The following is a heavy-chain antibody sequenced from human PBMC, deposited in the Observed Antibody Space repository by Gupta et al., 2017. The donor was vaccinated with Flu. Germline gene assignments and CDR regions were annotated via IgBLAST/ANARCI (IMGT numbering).Heavy chain of an antibody. D-gene: IGHD2-2*01. J-gene: IGHJ3*02. V-gene: IGHV4-61*02. CDR1: GGSISSGSYY. Sequence: QVQLQESGPGLVKPSQTLSLTCTVSGGSISSGSYYWSWIRQPAGKGLEWIGRIYTSGSTNYNPSLKSRVTISVDTSKNQFSLKLSSVTAADTAVYYCARVKSRVPAGGDAFDIWGQGTMVTVSS. CDR2: IYTSGST. CDR3: ARVKSRVPAGGDAFDI.